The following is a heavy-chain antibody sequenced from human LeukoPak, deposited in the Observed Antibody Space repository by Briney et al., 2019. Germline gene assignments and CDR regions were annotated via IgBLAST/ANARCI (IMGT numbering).Heavy chain of an antibody. CDR3: ARTSGMTTVYYYYMDV. CDR1: GGSISSYY. Sequence: SETPSLTCTVSGGSISSYYWRWIPQPPGEGLEWIWYIYYSGSSNYNPSLKSRVTISVDTSKNQLSLKLTSVTAADTAVYYCARTSGMTTVYYYYMDVWGKGTTVIVSS. D-gene: IGHD4-11*01. J-gene: IGHJ6*03. V-gene: IGHV4-59*01. CDR2: IYYSGSS.